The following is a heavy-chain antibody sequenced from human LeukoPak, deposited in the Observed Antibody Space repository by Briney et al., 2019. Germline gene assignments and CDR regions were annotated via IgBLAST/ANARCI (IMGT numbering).Heavy chain of an antibody. D-gene: IGHD5-24*01. Sequence: GGSLRLSCAASGFTFSTYGMHWVRQAPGKGLEWVAVIRYDGSNKYYADSVKGRFTISIDNSKNALYLQMNSLRPEATAVYYCARLATHGDYWGQGTLVTISS. CDR3: ARLATHGDY. CDR1: GFTFSTYG. CDR2: IRYDGSNK. V-gene: IGHV3-33*01. J-gene: IGHJ4*02.